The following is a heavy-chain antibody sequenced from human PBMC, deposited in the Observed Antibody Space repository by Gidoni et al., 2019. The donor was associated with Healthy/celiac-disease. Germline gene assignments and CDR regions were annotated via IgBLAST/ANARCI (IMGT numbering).Heavy chain of an antibody. CDR3: AKNLPPMVRGVRVFDY. D-gene: IGHD3-10*01. CDR1: GFTFRSYA. Sequence: EVQLLESGGGLVQPGGSLRLSCAASGFTFRSYAMSWVRQAPGQGRGWGSAIRGSGGSTYYADSVKGRFTISRDNSKNTLYLQMNSLRAEDTAVYYCAKNLPPMVRGVRVFDYWGQGTLVTVSS. J-gene: IGHJ4*02. CDR2: IRGSGGST. V-gene: IGHV3-23*01.